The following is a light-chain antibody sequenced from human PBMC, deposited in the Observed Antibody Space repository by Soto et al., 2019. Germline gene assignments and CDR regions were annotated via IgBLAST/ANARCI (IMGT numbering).Light chain of an antibody. J-gene: IGKJ1*01. CDR2: GAS. V-gene: IGKV1-39*01. CDR3: LQTYNLPRT. CDR1: LNIGDS. Sequence: IHITHSPASLSASVWDRVTITCRASLNIGDSLSWFQQKAGKPPTQLIYGASALQSGVPVRFSGSASGTDFTLTIRNMQREDFATYYCLQTYNLPRTFGQGTKVDIK.